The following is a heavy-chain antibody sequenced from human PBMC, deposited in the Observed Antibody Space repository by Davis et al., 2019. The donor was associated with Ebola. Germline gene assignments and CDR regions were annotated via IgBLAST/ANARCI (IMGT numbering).Heavy chain of an antibody. CDR3: ARSSIAARPGYYYGMDV. CDR2: ISGSGGST. D-gene: IGHD6-6*01. J-gene: IGHJ6*02. CDR1: GGSFSGYY. Sequence: LSLTCAVYGGSFSGYYWSWVRQAPGKGLEWVSAISGSGGSTYYADSVKGRFTISRDNAKNSLYLQMNSLRAEDTAVYYCARSSIAARPGYYYGMDVWGQGTTVTVSS. V-gene: IGHV3-11*04.